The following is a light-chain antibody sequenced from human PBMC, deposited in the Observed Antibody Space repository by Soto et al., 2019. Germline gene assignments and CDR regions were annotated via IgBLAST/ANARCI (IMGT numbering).Light chain of an antibody. CDR2: DVS. Sequence: QSVLTQPRSVSGSPGQSVTISCTGTSSDVGGYNYVSWYQQHPGKAPKLMIYDVSKRPSGVPDRFSGSKSGNTASLTISGLQAEDEADYYCCPYAGSYTPRVFGTGTKVTVL. CDR3: CPYAGSYTPRV. J-gene: IGLJ1*01. V-gene: IGLV2-11*01. CDR1: SSDVGGYNY.